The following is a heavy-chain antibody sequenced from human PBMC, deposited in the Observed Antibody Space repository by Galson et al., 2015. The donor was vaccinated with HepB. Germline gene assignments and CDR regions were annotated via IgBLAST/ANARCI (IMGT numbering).Heavy chain of an antibody. CDR2: ISYDGSNK. J-gene: IGHJ4*02. Sequence: SLRLSCAASGFTFSSYGMHWVRQAPGKGLEWVAVISYDGSNKYYADSVKGRFTISRDNSKNTLYLQMNSLRAEDTAVYYCAKDGRTGYSSSWYVTYWGQGTLVTVSS. D-gene: IGHD6-13*01. V-gene: IGHV3-30*18. CDR3: AKDGRTGYSSSWYVTY. CDR1: GFTFSSYG.